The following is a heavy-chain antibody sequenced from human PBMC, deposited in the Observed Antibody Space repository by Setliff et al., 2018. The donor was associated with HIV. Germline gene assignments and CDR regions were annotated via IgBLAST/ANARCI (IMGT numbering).Heavy chain of an antibody. CDR1: GGSISSHY. CDR3: ARCYYNFWSGYPLDYMDV. D-gene: IGHD3-3*01. J-gene: IGHJ6*03. Sequence: PSETLSLTCTVSGGSISSHYWSWIRQPPGKGLEWIGHIYTSGSTNYNPSLKSRVTMSVGTSKNQFSLKLSSVTAAVTAVYYCARCYYNFWSGYPLDYMDVWGKGTTVTVSS. V-gene: IGHV4-4*08. CDR2: IYTSGST.